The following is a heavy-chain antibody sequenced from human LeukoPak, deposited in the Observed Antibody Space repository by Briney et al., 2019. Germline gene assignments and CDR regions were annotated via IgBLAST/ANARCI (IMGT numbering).Heavy chain of an antibody. D-gene: IGHD4-17*01. CDR3: ARGTSHRYGDYINWFDP. V-gene: IGHV1-8*03. CDR2: MNPNSGNT. J-gene: IGHJ5*02. CDR1: GGTFSSYA. Sequence: GASVKVSCKASGGTFSSYAISWVRQATGQGLEWMGWMNPNSGNTGYAQKFQGRVTITRNTSISTAYMELSSLRSEDTAVYYCARGTSHRYGDYINWFDPWGQGTLVTVSS.